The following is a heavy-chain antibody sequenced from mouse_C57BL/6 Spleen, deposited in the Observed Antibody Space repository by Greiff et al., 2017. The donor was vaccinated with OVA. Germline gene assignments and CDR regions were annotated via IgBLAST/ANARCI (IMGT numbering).Heavy chain of an antibody. V-gene: IGHV1-69*01. D-gene: IGHD1-1*01. CDR2: IDPSDSYT. CDR3: ARVGDYGSTFAY. CDR1: GYTFTSYW. Sequence: QVQLKQPGAELVMPGASVKLSCKASGYTFTSYWMHWVKQRPGQGLEWIGEIDPSDSYTNYNQKFKGKSTLTVDKSSSTAYMQLSSLTSEDSAVYYCARVGDYGSTFAYWGQGTLVTVSA. J-gene: IGHJ3*01.